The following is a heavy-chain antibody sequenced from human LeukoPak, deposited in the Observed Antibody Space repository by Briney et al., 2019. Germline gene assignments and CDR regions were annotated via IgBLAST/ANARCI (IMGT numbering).Heavy chain of an antibody. J-gene: IGHJ5*02. D-gene: IGHD4-17*01. CDR3: ASQRLRRDWFDP. V-gene: IGHV1-46*01. CDR1: GYTFTGYY. CDR2: INPSGGST. Sequence: ASVKVSCKASGYTFTGYYMHWVRQAPGQGLGWMGIINPSGGSTSYAQKFQGRVTMTRDTSTSTVYMELSSLRSEDTAVYCCASQRLRRDWFDPWGQGTLVTVSS.